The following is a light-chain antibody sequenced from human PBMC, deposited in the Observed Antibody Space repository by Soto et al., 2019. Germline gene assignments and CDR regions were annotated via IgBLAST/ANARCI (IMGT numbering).Light chain of an antibody. Sequence: EIVLTQSPGTLSLSPGERATLSCRAIQSVISNYLAWYQQKPGQAPRVLIYGASSRSAGIPDRFSGSGSGTDFTLTISRLEPEDFAVYYCQQYGSSPPLSFGGGTKVDIK. V-gene: IGKV3-20*01. CDR2: GAS. CDR1: QSVISNY. CDR3: QQYGSSPPLS. J-gene: IGKJ4*01.